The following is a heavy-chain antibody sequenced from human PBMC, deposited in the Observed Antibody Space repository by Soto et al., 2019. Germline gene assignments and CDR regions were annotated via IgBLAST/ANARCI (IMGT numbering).Heavy chain of an antibody. CDR3: PRTAAGASSFDY. Sequence: QVQLQESGPGLVKPSETLSLTCTVSGGSISSYYWSWIRQPPGKGLEWIGYIYYSGSTNYNPSLKRRVTIPVDTAKNQFSLKLSSVTAADTAVYYCPRTAAGASSFDYWGQGTLVTVSS. J-gene: IGHJ4*02. D-gene: IGHD6-13*01. CDR1: GGSISSYY. CDR2: IYYSGST. V-gene: IGHV4-59*01.